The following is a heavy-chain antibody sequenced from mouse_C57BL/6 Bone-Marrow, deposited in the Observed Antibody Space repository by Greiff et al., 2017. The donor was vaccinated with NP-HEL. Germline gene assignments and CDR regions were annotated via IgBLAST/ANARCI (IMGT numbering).Heavy chain of an antibody. J-gene: IGHJ1*03. CDR3: TNPAYYGSSSPCWYFDV. CDR1: GFNIKDDY. CDR2: IDPENGDT. D-gene: IGHD1-1*01. Sequence: VQLQQSGAELVRPGASVKLSCTASGFNIKDDYMHWVKQRPEQGLEWIGWIDPENGDTEYASKFQGKATITADTSSNTAYLQLSSLTSEDTAVSYCTNPAYYGSSSPCWYFDVWGTGTTVTVSS. V-gene: IGHV14-4*01.